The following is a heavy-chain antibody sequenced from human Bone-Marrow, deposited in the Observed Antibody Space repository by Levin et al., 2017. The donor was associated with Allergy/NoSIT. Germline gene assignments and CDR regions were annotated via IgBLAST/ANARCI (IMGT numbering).Heavy chain of an antibody. CDR2: IYYTGST. D-gene: IGHD5-12*01. V-gene: IGHV4-39*01. J-gene: IGHJ4*02. CDR3: VRGDGGGNDFDS. CDR1: GGSVSSSSNY. Sequence: SETLSLTCTVSGGSVSSSSNYWGWIRQSPAKGLEWIGSIYYTGSTYYNPSLKSRVTISVDTSKNQFSLKLTSVTAADTALYYCVRGDGGGNDFDSWGQGTLVTVSS.